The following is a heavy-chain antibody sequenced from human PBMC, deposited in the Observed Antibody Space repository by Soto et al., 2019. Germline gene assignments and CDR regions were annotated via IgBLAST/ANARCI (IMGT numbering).Heavy chain of an antibody. CDR2: IYWDDDK. V-gene: IGHV2-5*02. Sequence: QITLKESGPTLVKPTQTLTLTCTFSGFSLSSTRMAVGWIRQPPGKALEWLALIYWDDDKRYSPFLKSRLTTTKDTSKTQVVLTMSHMDPVDTARYYCAHIVVAGLGYYFDYWGQGTLVTVSS. CDR3: AHIVVAGLGYYFDY. D-gene: IGHD6-19*01. J-gene: IGHJ4*02. CDR1: GFSLSSTRMA.